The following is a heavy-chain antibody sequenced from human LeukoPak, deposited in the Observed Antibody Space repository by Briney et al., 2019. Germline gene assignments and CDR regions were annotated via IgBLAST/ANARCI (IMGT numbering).Heavy chain of an antibody. Sequence: GESLKISCKGSGYSFSNYWIAWVRQMPGKVLEFMGIIYVADSDARYSPSFQGQVTISADKSISTAYFQWSSLKASDTAMYYCARLSGSGYYYPTDYWGQGTLVTVSS. CDR1: GYSFSNYW. CDR2: IYVADSDA. CDR3: ARLSGSGYYYPTDY. J-gene: IGHJ4*02. D-gene: IGHD3-22*01. V-gene: IGHV5-51*01.